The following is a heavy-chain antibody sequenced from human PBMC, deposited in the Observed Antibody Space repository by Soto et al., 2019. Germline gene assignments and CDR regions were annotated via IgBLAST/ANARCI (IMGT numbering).Heavy chain of an antibody. D-gene: IGHD6-13*01. CDR3: ARGIAAAGTRGWFDP. Sequence: QVQLVQSGAEVKKPGASVKVSCKASGYTFTSYGISWVRQAPGQGLEWMGWISAYNGNTNYAQKLQGRVTMTTDTATSTAYMARRSLRSDDTAVYYCARGIAAAGTRGWFDPWGQGTLVTVSS. J-gene: IGHJ5*02. CDR1: GYTFTSYG. CDR2: ISAYNGNT. V-gene: IGHV1-18*01.